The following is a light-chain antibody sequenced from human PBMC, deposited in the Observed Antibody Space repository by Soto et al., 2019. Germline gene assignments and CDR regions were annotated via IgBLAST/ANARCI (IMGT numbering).Light chain of an antibody. Sequence: QSALTQPASVSGSPGQSITISCTGTSSDVGAYNYVSWYQQHPGKAPKLMIYEVNNRPSGVSNRFSGSKSGNTASLTISGLQDEDEADYYCSSYTRTSTVVFGGGTKLTVL. CDR2: EVN. J-gene: IGLJ2*01. CDR3: SSYTRTSTVV. V-gene: IGLV2-14*01. CDR1: SSDVGAYNY.